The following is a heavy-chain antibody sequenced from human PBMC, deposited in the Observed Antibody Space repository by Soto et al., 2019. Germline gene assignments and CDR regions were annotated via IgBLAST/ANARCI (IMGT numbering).Heavy chain of an antibody. CDR2: MNPNTGNT. CDR3: ARERAYGMDV. Sequence: QVQLVQSGAEVKKPGASVKVSCKASGYTFSSYDINWVRQATGQGLEWMGWMNPNTGNTVYAQKFQGRVTMTRNTSISTAYMELSSLGSEDTSVYYCARERAYGMDVWGQGTTVTVSS. CDR1: GYTFSSYD. V-gene: IGHV1-8*01. J-gene: IGHJ6*02.